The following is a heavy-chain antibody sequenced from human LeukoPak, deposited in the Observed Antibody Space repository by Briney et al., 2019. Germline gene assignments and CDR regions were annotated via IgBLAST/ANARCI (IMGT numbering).Heavy chain of an antibody. CDR3: ASGNSFDY. CDR1: GFSFGSYG. J-gene: IGHJ4*02. CDR2: ISHEGSAK. Sequence: PGGSLRLSCAASGFSFGSYGIHWVRQAPGKGLEWVAVISHEGSAKYHADSVKGRFTVSRDNAKNSLYLQMNSLRAEDTAVYFCASGNSFDYWGQGTLVTVSS. V-gene: IGHV3-30*03.